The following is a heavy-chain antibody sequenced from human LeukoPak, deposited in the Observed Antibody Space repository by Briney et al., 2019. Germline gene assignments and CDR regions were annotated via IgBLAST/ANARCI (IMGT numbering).Heavy chain of an antibody. J-gene: IGHJ4*02. CDR1: GFSFRTSW. Sequence: GGSLRLSCAASGFSFRTSWMLWVRQAPGEGLVWVSRMNSDGCITTYADSVKGRFTISRDNAKNTLYLQVNSLRAEDTGVYYCATAGQYRFDNWGQGTLVTVSS. CDR2: MNSDGCIT. V-gene: IGHV3-74*03. D-gene: IGHD3-10*01. CDR3: ATAGQYRFDN.